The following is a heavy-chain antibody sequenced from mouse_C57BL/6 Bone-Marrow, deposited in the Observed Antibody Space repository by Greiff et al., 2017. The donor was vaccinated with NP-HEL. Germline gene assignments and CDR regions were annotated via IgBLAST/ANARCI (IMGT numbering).Heavy chain of an antibody. CDR1: GYTFTSYG. V-gene: IGHV1-81*01. J-gene: IGHJ1*03. CDR2: IYPRSGNT. Sequence: QVQLKQSGAELARPGASVKLSCKASGYTFTSYGISWVKQRPGQGLEWIGEIYPRSGNTYYNEKFKGKATLTADKSSSTAYMELRSLTSEDSAVYFCARHDWFDVWGTGTTVTVSS. CDR3: ARHDWFDV.